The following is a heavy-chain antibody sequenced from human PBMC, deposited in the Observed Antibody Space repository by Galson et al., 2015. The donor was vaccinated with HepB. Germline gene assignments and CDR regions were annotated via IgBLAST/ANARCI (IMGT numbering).Heavy chain of an antibody. CDR3: ARTYGGSRNWFDP. Sequence: SLRLSCAASGFTFSSYSMNWVRQAPGKGLEWVSYISSSSTIYYADSVKGRFTISRDNAKNSLYLQMNSLRDEDTAVYYCARTYGGSRNWFDPWGQGTLVTVSS. V-gene: IGHV3-48*02. CDR1: GFTFSSYS. J-gene: IGHJ5*02. D-gene: IGHD4-23*01. CDR2: ISSSSTI.